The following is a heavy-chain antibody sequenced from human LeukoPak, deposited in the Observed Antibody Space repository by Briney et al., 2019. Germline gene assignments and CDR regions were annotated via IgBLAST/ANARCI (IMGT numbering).Heavy chain of an antibody. Sequence: GRSLRLSCAASGFTFSSYAMHWVRQAPGKGLEWVAVTSYDGNNKYYADSVKGRFTISRDNSKNTLYLQMNSLRAEDTAVYYCARPYYYDSSGYSFDYWGQGTLVTVSS. CDR2: TSYDGNNK. D-gene: IGHD3-22*01. CDR1: GFTFSSYA. J-gene: IGHJ4*02. CDR3: ARPYYYDSSGYSFDY. V-gene: IGHV3-30-3*01.